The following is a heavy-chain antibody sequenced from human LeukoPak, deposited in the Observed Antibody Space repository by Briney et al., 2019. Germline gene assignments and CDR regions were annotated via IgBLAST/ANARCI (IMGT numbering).Heavy chain of an antibody. Sequence: PGGSLRLSCSASGFTFSDYDMNWVRQAPGKGLEWVSSISGLSTHIYYGDSVKGRFSISRDNAKNSVYLQMNSLGVEDTAIYYCGRAVPPLRTSSAGDLWGQGILVTVSS. V-gene: IGHV3-69-1*02. CDR2: ISGLSTHI. D-gene: IGHD3-16*01. CDR3: GRAVPPLRTSSAGDL. J-gene: IGHJ4*02. CDR1: GFTFSDYD.